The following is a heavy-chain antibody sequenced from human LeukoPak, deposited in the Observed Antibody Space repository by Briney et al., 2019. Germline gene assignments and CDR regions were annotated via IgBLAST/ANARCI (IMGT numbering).Heavy chain of an antibody. V-gene: IGHV4-4*07. D-gene: IGHD5-18*01. CDR1: GGSISSYY. J-gene: IGHJ5*02. CDR2: IYTSGST. Sequence: SETLSLTCTVSGGSISSYYWSWIRQPAGKGLEWIGRIYTSGSTNYNPSLKSRVTMSVDTSKNQFSLKLSSVTAADTAVYYCARARGVGGYSYGLPYNWFDPWGQGTLVTVSS. CDR3: ARARGVGGYSYGLPYNWFDP.